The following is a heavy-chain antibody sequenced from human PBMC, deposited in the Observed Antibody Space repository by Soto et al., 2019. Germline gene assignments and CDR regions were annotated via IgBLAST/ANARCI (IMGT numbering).Heavy chain of an antibody. J-gene: IGHJ4*02. CDR3: AREAYGDYVNDLFDY. D-gene: IGHD4-17*01. CDR1: GYTFTSYG. V-gene: IGHV1-18*01. Sequence: ASVKVSCKASGYTFTSYGISWVRQAPGQGLEWMGWISAYNGNTNYAQKHQGRVTMTTDTSTSTAYMELRSLRSDDTAVYYCAREAYGDYVNDLFDYWGQGTLVTVSS. CDR2: ISAYNGNT.